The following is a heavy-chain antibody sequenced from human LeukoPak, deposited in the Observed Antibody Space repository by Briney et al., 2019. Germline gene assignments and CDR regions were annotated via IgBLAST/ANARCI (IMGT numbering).Heavy chain of an antibody. J-gene: IGHJ4*02. CDR1: GGSISSYY. CDR2: IYYSGGT. V-gene: IGHV4-59*01. D-gene: IGHD6-19*01. Sequence: SETLSLTCTVSGGSISSYYWSWIRQPPGKGLEWIGYIYYSGGTNYNPSLKSRVTISVDTSKNQFSLKLSSVTAADTAVYYCARRVAVAAPFDYWGQGTLVTVSS. CDR3: ARRVAVAAPFDY.